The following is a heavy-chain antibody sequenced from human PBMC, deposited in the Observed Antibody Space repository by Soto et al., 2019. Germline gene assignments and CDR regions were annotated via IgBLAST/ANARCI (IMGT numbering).Heavy chain of an antibody. CDR1: GYVFSSYW. J-gene: IGHJ2*01. CDR2: TNNDGSST. Sequence: EVQLVESGGGLVQPGESLRLSCEASGYVFSSYWMHWVRQAPGKGLVWVARTNNDGSSTTYADSVKGRFTISRDNAKNTLYLQMNSLRAEDTAVYYCARGMQGSRYFDLWGRGTLVTVSS. V-gene: IGHV3-74*01. CDR3: ARGMQGSRYFDL.